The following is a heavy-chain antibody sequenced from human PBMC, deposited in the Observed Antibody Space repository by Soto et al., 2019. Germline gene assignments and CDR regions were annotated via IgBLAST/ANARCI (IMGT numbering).Heavy chain of an antibody. CDR2: ITSSGSYV. CDR3: LKDEGIEAMDV. V-gene: IGHV3-21*01. J-gene: IGHJ6*02. D-gene: IGHD3-3*02. CDR1: GFTFSRNT. Sequence: AVGSLRLSCVTSGFTFSRNTMNWVRQAPGKGLEWVASITSSGSYVYYADSVKGRFSASRDNAKNSLSLQMDSLRPDDTAIYFCLKDEGIEAMDVWGQGTTVTVSS.